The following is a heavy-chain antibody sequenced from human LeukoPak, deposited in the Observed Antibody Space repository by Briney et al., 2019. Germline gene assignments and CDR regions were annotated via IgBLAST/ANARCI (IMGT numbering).Heavy chain of an antibody. CDR1: GFTFSSYA. CDR2: ISGSGGST. CDR3: ARIGSRSWYRYFAFDI. Sequence: GGSLRLSCAASGFTFSSYAMSWVRQAPGKGLEWVSAISGSGGSTYYADSVKGRFTISRDNSKNTLYLQMNSLRAEDTAVYFCARIGSRSWYRYFAFDIWGQGTMVTVSS. J-gene: IGHJ3*02. D-gene: IGHD6-13*01. V-gene: IGHV3-23*01.